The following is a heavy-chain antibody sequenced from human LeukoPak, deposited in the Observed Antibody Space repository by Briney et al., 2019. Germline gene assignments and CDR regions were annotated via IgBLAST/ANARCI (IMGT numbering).Heavy chain of an antibody. J-gene: IGHJ6*03. CDR1: GFTFGSYW. Sequence: GGSLRLSCAASGFTFGSYWMIWVRQSPGQGLEWVSTISTYSSYIYYADSVKGRFTISRDNAQNSLYLQTNSLRAEDTAVYYCAKSGGSETSYYHYYMEAWGKGTTVTVSS. V-gene: IGHV3-21*03. CDR2: ISTYSSYI. D-gene: IGHD4-11*01. CDR3: AKSGGSETSYYHYYMEA.